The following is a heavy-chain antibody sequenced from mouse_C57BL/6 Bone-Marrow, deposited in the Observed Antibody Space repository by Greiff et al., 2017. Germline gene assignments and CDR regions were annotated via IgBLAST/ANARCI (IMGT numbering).Heavy chain of an antibody. J-gene: IGHJ3*01. D-gene: IGHD2-4*01. CDR1: GYTFTSYW. CDR3: ARGGDDYAWFDY. Sequence: VKLQQPGAELVRPGSSVKLSCKASGYTFTSYWMDWVKQRPGQGLEWIGNIYPSDSETHYNHKFKDKATLTVDKSSSTAYMQLSSLTSEDSAVYYCARGGDDYAWFDYWGQGTLVTVSA. V-gene: IGHV1-61*01. CDR2: IYPSDSET.